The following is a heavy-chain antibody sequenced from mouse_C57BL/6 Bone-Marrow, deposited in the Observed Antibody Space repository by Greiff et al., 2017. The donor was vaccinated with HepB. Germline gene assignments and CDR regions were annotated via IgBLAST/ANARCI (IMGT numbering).Heavy chain of an antibody. CDR1: GYTFTDHT. CDR3: ARDYGYDGGFAY. V-gene: IGHV1-78*01. Sequence: VKLMESDAELVKPGASVKISCKVSGYTFTDHTIHWMKQRPEQGLEWIGYIYPRDGSTKYNEKFKGKATLTADKSSSTAYMQLNSLTSEDSAVYFCARDYGYDGGFAYWGQGTLVTVSA. D-gene: IGHD2-2*01. CDR2: IYPRDGST. J-gene: IGHJ3*01.